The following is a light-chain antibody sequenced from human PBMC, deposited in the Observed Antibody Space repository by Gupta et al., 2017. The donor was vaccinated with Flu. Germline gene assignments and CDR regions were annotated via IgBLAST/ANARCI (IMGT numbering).Light chain of an antibody. CDR3: QQSYSTPST. V-gene: IGKV1-39*01. J-gene: IGKJ2*01. Sequence: DIHMTQSPSSLSASVGDRVTITCRASQSISNSLNWYHQKPGRAPNLLIYAASSLRSGVPSRFSGSGSGTXFTLTIXRLQPEDFATYYCQQSYSTPSTFGXGTKLEIK. CDR2: AAS. CDR1: QSISNS.